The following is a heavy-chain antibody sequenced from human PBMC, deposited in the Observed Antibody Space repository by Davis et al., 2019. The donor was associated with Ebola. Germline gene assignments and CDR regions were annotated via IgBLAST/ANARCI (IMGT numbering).Heavy chain of an antibody. V-gene: IGHV3-53*01. CDR3: ARCYNWYPDS. J-gene: IGHJ4*02. CDR2: IYRDGSS. D-gene: IGHD1-20*01. CDR1: GFTFSSHG. Sequence: GGSLRLSCPASGFTFSSHGMHWVRQTPGKGLEWVSVIYRDGSSYNADSVKGRITISRDNSKNTVYLEITNLRADDTAVYYYARCYNWYPDSWGQGTKVTVSS.